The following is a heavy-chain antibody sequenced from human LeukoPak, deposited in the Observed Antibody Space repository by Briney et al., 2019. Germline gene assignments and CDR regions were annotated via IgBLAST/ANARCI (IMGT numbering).Heavy chain of an antibody. V-gene: IGHV4-34*01. CDR2: INHSGST. Sequence: SETLSLTCAVYGGSFSGYYWSWIRQPPGKGLEWIGEINHSGSTNYNPSLKSRVTISVDTSKNQFSLKLSSVTAADTAVYYCARNPFDGDAFDIWGQGTMVTVSS. CDR3: ARNPFDGDAFDI. D-gene: IGHD3-3*02. J-gene: IGHJ3*02. CDR1: GGSFSGYY.